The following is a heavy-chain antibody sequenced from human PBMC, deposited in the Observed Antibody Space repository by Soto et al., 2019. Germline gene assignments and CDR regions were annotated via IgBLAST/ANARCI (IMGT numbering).Heavy chain of an antibody. CDR1: GFTFSDHY. J-gene: IGHJ4*02. V-gene: IGHV3-72*01. Sequence: EVQLVESGGGLVQPGGSLRLSCAVSGFTFSDHYMDWVCQAPGKGLEWVGRSRNKANSYTTEYAASVKGRFTISRDDSENSLYLQMDSLKTEDTAVYFCIRPMTGTTRGFDYWGQGTLVTVSS. CDR3: IRPMTGTTRGFDY. CDR2: SRNKANSYTT. D-gene: IGHD1-1*01.